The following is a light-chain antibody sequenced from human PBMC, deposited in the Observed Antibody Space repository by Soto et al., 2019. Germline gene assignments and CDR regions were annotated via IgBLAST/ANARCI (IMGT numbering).Light chain of an antibody. CDR1: RDVGSD. CDR3: QQSYTTPWT. Sequence: TQMTQSPLSLSASVGEKIIITCRASRDVGSDVSWYQQKPGQAPKLVIYAASNLYTGVPSRFSGRRSGTEFTLTISSLQPEDFATYYCQQSYTTPWTFGQGTKVEIK. CDR2: AAS. V-gene: IGKV1-39*01. J-gene: IGKJ1*01.